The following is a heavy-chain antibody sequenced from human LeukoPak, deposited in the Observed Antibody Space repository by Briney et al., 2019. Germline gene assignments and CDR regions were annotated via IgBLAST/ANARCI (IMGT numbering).Heavy chain of an antibody. J-gene: IGHJ3*01. D-gene: IGHD3-3*01. CDR3: VKDDFCPECAFDV. Sequence: PGGSLRLSCAASGFKFEGYAMHWVRQCPGKGLEWVSLISGDGGNTYYADSVKGRFTISRDNSKNSLYLQMKSLRTEDTALYYCVKDDFCPECAFDVWGQGTMVTVSS. CDR2: ISGDGGNT. V-gene: IGHV3-43*02. CDR1: GFKFEGYA.